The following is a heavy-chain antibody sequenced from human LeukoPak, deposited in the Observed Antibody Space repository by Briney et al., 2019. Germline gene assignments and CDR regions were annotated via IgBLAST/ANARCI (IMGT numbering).Heavy chain of an antibody. J-gene: IGHJ4*02. CDR3: ATRPTMTTVTTPSWRVCDS. D-gene: IGHD4-17*01. V-gene: IGHV3-74*01. CDR1: GFTFSSYW. Sequence: TGESLKISCAASGFTFSSYWMHWVRQAPGKGLVWVSRINTDGSSTSYADSVKGRFTVSRDNAKNTLYLQMNSLRAEDTAVYYCATRPTMTTVTTPSWRVCDSWGQGTLVTASS. CDR2: INTDGSST.